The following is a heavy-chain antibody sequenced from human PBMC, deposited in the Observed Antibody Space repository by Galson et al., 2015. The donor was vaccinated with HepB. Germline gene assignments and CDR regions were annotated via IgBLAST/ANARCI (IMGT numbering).Heavy chain of an antibody. CDR2: ISGSGGST. D-gene: IGHD3-3*01. J-gene: IGHJ4*02. CDR1: GFTFSSYA. CDR3: AKDLETIFGVVIISARFDY. V-gene: IGHV3-23*01. Sequence: SLRLSCAASGFTFSSYAMSWVRQAPGKGLEWVSAISGSGGSTYYADSVKGRFTISRDNSKNTLYLQMNSLRAEDTAVYYCAKDLETIFGVVIISARFDYWGQGTLVTVSS.